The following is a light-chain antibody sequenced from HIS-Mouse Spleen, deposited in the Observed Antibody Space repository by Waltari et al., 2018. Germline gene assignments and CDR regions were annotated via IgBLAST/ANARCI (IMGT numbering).Light chain of an antibody. J-gene: IGLJ3*02. CDR3: SSYAGSNNWV. CDR2: EVS. CDR1: IRDVGGYNY. V-gene: IGLV2-8*01. Sequence: QSALTQPPSASGSPGQSVTIPCPGTIRDVGGYNYVPWYQQHPGKAPKLMIYEVSKRPSGVPDRFSGSKSGNTASLTVSGLQAEDEADYYCSSYAGSNNWVFGGGTKLTVL.